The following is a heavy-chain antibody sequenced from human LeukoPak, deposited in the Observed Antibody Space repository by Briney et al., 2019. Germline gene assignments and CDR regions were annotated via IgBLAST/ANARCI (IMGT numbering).Heavy chain of an antibody. V-gene: IGHV4-31*03. CDR1: GGSISSGVYY. CDR3: ARGRYGGNFYY. Sequence: SETLSLTCTVSGGSISSGVYYWSWIRQHPGKCLEWIGYIYYSGSTYYNPSLKSRVTISVDTSKNQFSLKLSSVTAADTAVYYCARGRYGGNFYYWGQGTLVTVSS. CDR2: IYYSGST. D-gene: IGHD2-21*02. J-gene: IGHJ4*02.